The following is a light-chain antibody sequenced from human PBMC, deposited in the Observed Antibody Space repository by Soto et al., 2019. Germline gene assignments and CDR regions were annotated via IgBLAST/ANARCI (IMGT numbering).Light chain of an antibody. CDR1: QSFSNN. V-gene: IGKV3-11*01. CDR3: QQRGDWPRT. J-gene: IGKJ1*01. Sequence: EIVLTQSPATLSLSPGERATLSCRASQSFSNNLAWYQQKPGQAPRLLIYDSSTRATGIPPRLSGSGSGTDFTLTISCLEPADFAVYYCQQRGDWPRTFGQGTKVEIK. CDR2: DSS.